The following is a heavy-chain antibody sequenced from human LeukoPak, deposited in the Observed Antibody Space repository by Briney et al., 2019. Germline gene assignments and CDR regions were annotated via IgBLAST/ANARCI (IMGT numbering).Heavy chain of an antibody. CDR2: ISYDGSDK. J-gene: IGHJ4*02. D-gene: IGHD2-2*01. V-gene: IGHV3-30*04. CDR3: ARDSEPVVPAATDNYFDY. CDR1: GFTFSSYA. Sequence: PGRSLRLSCAASGFTFSSYAMHWVRQAPGKGLEWVAVISYDGSDKYYADSVKGRFTISRDNSKNTRYLQMNSLRAEDTAVYYCARDSEPVVPAATDNYFDYCGQGTLVTVSS.